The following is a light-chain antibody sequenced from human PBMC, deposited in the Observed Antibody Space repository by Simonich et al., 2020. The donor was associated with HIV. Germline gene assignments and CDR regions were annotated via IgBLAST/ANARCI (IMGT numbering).Light chain of an antibody. Sequence: DIVMTQSPLSLPVTPGEPASISCRSSQSLLSSNGLKYLDWYLQKPGQSPQLLIYLGSNRASGVPDRFSGSGSGTDFTLKISRVEAEDVGVYYCMQARQTPFTFGPGTKVDIK. CDR2: LGS. CDR1: QSLLSSNGLKY. V-gene: IGKV2-28*01. CDR3: MQARQTPFT. J-gene: IGKJ3*01.